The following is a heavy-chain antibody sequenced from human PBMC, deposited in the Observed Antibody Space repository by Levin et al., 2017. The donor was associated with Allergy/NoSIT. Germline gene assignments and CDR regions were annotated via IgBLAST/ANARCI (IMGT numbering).Heavy chain of an antibody. CDR3: ARRVQNYDILTGYDAFDI. CDR2: IYPGDSDT. Sequence: GGSLRLSCKGSGYSFTSYWIGWVRQMPGKGLEWMGIIYPGDSDTRYSPSFQGQVTISADKSISTAYLQWSSLKASDTAMYYCARRVQNYDILTGYDAFDIWGQGTMVTVSS. D-gene: IGHD3-9*01. V-gene: IGHV5-51*01. CDR1: GYSFTSYW. J-gene: IGHJ3*02.